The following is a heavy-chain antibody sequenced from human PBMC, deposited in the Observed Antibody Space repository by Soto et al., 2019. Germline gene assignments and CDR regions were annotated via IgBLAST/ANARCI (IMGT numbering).Heavy chain of an antibody. CDR1: GDIFNRYT. J-gene: IGHJ5*02. CDR2: IIPVVGGP. D-gene: IGHD2-21*01. CDR3: ARAEGGGGSWYAA. V-gene: IGHV1-69*02. Sequence: QVQLVQSGAEVKKPGSSVRVARKTSGDIFNRYTISWVRQAPGLGLEWMGRIIPVVGGPNYAEKFRGRVTITADKATTSVYLEVRSLRSDDTATYYCARAEGGGGSWYAAWGQGTLVTVSS.